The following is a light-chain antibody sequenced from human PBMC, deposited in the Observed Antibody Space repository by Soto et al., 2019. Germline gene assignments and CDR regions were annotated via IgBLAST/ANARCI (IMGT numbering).Light chain of an antibody. J-gene: IGKJ2*01. V-gene: IGKV1-9*01. CDR1: QGISIF. CDR2: AAS. Sequence: DIQLTQSPSFLSASVGDRVTIIARAIQGISIFLAWYQQKPGKAPKLLIYAASTLQSGVPSRFSGSGSGTEFTLTISSLQPEDFATYYCQQLNSYPPTFGQGTKLEIK. CDR3: QQLNSYPPT.